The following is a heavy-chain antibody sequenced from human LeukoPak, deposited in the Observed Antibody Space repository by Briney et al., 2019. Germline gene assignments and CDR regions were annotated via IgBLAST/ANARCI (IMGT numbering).Heavy chain of an antibody. D-gene: IGHD1-26*01. CDR2: VTSDGGTT. J-gene: IGHJ4*02. V-gene: IGHV3-64D*06. CDR1: GFTFSTYA. Sequence: GGSLRLSCSASGFTFSTYAMHWVRQAPGEELEYISGVTSDGGTTYHADSVKGRFTISRDNSKNTLYLQMSSLRVEDTAVYYCVKVSPKVGAPSFTYWGREPLVTVPS. CDR3: VKVSPKVGAPSFTY.